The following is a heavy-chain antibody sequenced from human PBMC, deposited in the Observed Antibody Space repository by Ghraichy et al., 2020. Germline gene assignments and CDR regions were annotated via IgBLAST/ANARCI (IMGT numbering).Heavy chain of an antibody. CDR3: ARDRGVLTGYCSSTSCQNYYYYGMDV. CDR1: GGTFSSYA. CDR2: IIPILGIA. Sequence: SVKVSCKASGGTFSSYAISWVRQAPGQGLEWMGRIIPILGIANYAQKFQGRVTITADKSTSTAYMELSSLRSEDTAVYYCARDRGVLTGYCSSTSCQNYYYYGMDVWGQGTTVTVSS. V-gene: IGHV1-69*04. D-gene: IGHD2-2*01. J-gene: IGHJ6*02.